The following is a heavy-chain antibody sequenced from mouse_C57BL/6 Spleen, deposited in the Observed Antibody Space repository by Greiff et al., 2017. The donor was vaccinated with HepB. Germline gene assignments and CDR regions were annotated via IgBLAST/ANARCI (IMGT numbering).Heavy chain of an antibody. V-gene: IGHV1-52*01. CDR2: IDPSDSET. D-gene: IGHD1-1*01. Sequence: QVQLQQPGAELVRPGSSVKLSCKASGYTFTSYWMHWVKQRPIQGLEWIGNIDPSDSETHYTQKFKDKATLTVDKSSSTAYMQLSSLTSEDSAVYYCARGWLFIEVWGTGTTVTVSS. J-gene: IGHJ1*03. CDR3: ARGWLFIEV. CDR1: GYTFTSYW.